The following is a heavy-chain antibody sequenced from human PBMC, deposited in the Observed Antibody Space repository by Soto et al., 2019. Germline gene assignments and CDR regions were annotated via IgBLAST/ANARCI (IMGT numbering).Heavy chain of an antibody. Sequence: QVQLVQSGAEVRQPASSVKVSCKTSGGTFSSYAISWVRQAPGQGLEWMGGIVPIVDTSTYAQKFQGRVTMTAEESTSTAYMELSSLRSDDTAIYYCVRVVAIPGYPDNWGQGTLVTVSS. J-gene: IGHJ4*02. CDR3: VRVVAIPGYPDN. D-gene: IGHD5-12*01. V-gene: IGHV1-69*12. CDR2: IVPIVDTS. CDR1: GGTFSSYA.